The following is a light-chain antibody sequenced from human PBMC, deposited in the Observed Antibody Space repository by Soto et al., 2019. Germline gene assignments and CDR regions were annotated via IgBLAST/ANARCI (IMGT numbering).Light chain of an antibody. CDR2: GNS. J-gene: IGLJ3*02. V-gene: IGLV1-40*01. Sequence: QSVLTQPPSVSGAPGQRVTISCTGSSSNIGAGYDVHWYQQLPGTAPKLLIYGNSNRPSGVPDRFSGSKSGTSASLAITGLQAEDEADYYCKSYDSSLSGDGVFGGGTKLTVL. CDR3: KSYDSSLSGDGV. CDR1: SSNIGAGYD.